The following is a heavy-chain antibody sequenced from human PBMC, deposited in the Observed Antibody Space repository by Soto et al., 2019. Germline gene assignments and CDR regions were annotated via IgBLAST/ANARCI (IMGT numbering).Heavy chain of an antibody. CDR3: VKGGSGLTSYDAFDI. Sequence: GGSLRLSCSASGFTFSSYAMHWVRQAPGKGLEYVSAISSNGGSTYYAASVKGRFTISRDNSKNTLYLQMSSLRAEDTAVYYCVKGGSGLTSYDAFDIWGQGTMVTVSS. CDR2: ISSNGGST. J-gene: IGHJ3*02. V-gene: IGHV3-64D*09. CDR1: GFTFSSYA. D-gene: IGHD3-10*01.